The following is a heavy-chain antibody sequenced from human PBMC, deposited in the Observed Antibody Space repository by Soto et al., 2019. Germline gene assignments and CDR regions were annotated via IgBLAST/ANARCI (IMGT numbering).Heavy chain of an antibody. CDR3: ARPYSASSGEKWFDP. CDR1: GGSIRSYY. J-gene: IGHJ5*02. Sequence: SETLSLTCTVSGGSIRSYYWSWIRQPAGKGLEWIGHIYTSGSSNYNPSLKSRVTMSVDTSKNQFSLKLSSVTAADTAGYYCARPYSASSGEKWFDPWGQGTLVTVSS. D-gene: IGHD1-26*01. V-gene: IGHV4-4*07. CDR2: IYTSGSS.